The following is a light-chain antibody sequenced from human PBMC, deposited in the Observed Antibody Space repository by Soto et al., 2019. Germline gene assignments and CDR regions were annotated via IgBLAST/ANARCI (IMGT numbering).Light chain of an antibody. CDR1: QSISAR. Sequence: EIVMTQSPATLSVSPGERATLSCRASQSISARLGWYQQRPGQAPRLLIYGGSTRATGVPARFSGSGSGTEFTLTSGSLHAEDLDDCYCQRYNTRRSITFGEGTRLEMK. J-gene: IGKJ5*01. V-gene: IGKV3-15*01. CDR2: GGS. CDR3: QRYNTRRSIT.